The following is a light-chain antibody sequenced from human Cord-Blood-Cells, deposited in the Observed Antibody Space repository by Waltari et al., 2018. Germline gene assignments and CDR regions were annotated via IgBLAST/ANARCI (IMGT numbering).Light chain of an antibody. CDR1: QSVSSN. CDR2: GAS. J-gene: IGKJ3*01. CDR3: QQYNNWIFT. Sequence: EIVMTQSTATLSVSPGERATLSCRASQSVSSNLAWYQQKPGQAPRLLIYGASTRATGSPARFMGSGSGTEFTLTISSLQSEDFAVYYCQQYNNWIFTFGPATNVDIK. V-gene: IGKV3-15*01.